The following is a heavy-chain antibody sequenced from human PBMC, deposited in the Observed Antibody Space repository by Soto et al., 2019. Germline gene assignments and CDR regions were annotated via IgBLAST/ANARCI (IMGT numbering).Heavy chain of an antibody. CDR1: GGSISSSSYY. CDR3: AREHDYGDYGAFDI. D-gene: IGHD4-17*01. CDR2: IYYSGST. V-gene: IGHV4-39*01. J-gene: IGHJ3*02. Sequence: QLQLQESGPGLVKPSETLSLTCTVSGGSISSSSYYWGWIRQRPGKGLEWIGSIYYSGSTYYNPSLKSRVTISVDTSKNQFSLKLSSVTAADTAVYYCAREHDYGDYGAFDIWGQGTMVTVSS.